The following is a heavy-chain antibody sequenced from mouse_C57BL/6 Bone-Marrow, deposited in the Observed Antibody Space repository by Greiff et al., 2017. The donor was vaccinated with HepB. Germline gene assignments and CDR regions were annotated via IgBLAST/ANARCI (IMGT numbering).Heavy chain of an antibody. CDR2: INPNNGGT. D-gene: IGHD1-1*01. V-gene: IGHV1-18*01. CDR3: AFYYGSSHWYFDV. CDR1: GYTFTDYN. J-gene: IGHJ1*03. Sequence: VQLQQSGPELVKPGASVKIPCKASGYTFTDYNMDWVKQSHGKSLEWIGDINPNNGGTIYNQKFKGKATLTVDKSSSTAYMELRSLTSEDTAVYYCAFYYGSSHWYFDVWGTGTTVTVSS.